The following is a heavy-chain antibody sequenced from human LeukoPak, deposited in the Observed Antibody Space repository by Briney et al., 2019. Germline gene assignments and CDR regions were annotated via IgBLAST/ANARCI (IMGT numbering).Heavy chain of an antibody. CDR1: GFTVSGNY. J-gene: IGHJ6*02. Sequence: GGSLRLSCAASGFTVSGNYMSWVRPAPGKGLEWVSVIYSGGSTYYADSVKGRFTISRNNSKNTLYLQLNSLRAEDTAVYYCARAGEGDDNSYGMDVWGQGTTVTVS. CDR2: IYSGGST. V-gene: IGHV3-53*01. D-gene: IGHD3-10*01. CDR3: ARAGEGDDNSYGMDV.